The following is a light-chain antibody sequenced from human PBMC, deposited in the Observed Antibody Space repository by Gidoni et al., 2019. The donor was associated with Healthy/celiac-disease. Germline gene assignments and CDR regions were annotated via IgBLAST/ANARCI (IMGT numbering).Light chain of an antibody. CDR1: QDISNY. V-gene: IGKV1-33*01. CDR3: QQYDNLPPFT. CDR2: DAS. J-gene: IGKJ4*01. Sequence: DIQMTKSPSSLSASVGDRVTITCQASQDISNYLNWYQQKPGKAPKLLIYDASNLETGVPSRFSGSGSGTDFTFTISSLQPEDIATYYCQQYDNLPPFTFGGGTKVEIK.